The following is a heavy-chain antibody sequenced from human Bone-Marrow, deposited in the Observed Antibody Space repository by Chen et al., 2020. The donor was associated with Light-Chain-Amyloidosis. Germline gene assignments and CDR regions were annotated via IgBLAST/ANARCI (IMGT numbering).Heavy chain of an antibody. CDR3: AKARLYSGSYWGIVDY. CDR2: ISYDANRD. V-gene: IGHV3-30*18. J-gene: IGHJ4*02. D-gene: IGHD1-26*01. Sequence: QVQLVESGGGVVQPGRSLRLSCVASGLTFSSYGIFWVRQAPGNGLEWVALISYDANRDFYADSVKGRFTVSRDNSKNTLYLQMNSLRIEDTAVYYCAKARLYSGSYWGIVDYWGQGTLVTVSS. CDR1: GLTFSSYG.